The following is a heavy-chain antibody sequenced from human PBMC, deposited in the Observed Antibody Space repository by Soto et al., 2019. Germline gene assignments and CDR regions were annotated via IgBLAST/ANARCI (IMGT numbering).Heavy chain of an antibody. Sequence: QVQLVQSGAEVKKPGASVKVSCKASGYTFTSYYMHWVRQAPGQGLEWMGIINPSGGSTSYAQKFQGRVTMTRETSTSTVYMELSSLGSEDTVVYYCASVSSSWYSPLDYWGQGTLVTVSS. D-gene: IGHD6-13*01. CDR1: GYTFTSYY. J-gene: IGHJ4*02. CDR3: ASVSSSWYSPLDY. V-gene: IGHV1-46*01. CDR2: INPSGGST.